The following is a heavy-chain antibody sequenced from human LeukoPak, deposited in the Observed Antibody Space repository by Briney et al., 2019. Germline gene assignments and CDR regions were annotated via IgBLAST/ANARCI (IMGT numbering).Heavy chain of an antibody. CDR1: GFTFSSYW. CDR2: INSDGSST. D-gene: IGHD3-10*01. Sequence: GGSLRLSCAASGFTFSSYWMHWVRQAPGKGLVWVSRINSDGSSTSYADSVKGRFTISRDNAKNTLYLQMNCLRAEDTAVYYCARAVRDMVRGVLAFYFDYWGQGTLVTVSS. J-gene: IGHJ4*02. CDR3: ARAVRDMVRGVLAFYFDY. V-gene: IGHV3-74*01.